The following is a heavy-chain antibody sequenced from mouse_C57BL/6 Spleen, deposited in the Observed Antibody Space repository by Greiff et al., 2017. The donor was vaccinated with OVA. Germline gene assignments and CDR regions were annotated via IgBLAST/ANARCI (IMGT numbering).Heavy chain of an antibody. Sequence: VQLMESGAELVKPGASVKISCKASGYAFSSYWMNWVKQRPGKGLEWIGQIYPGDGDTNYNGKFKGKATLTADKSSSTAYMQLSSLTSEDSAVYFCARDDYEGFAYWGQGTLVTVSA. CDR3: ARDDYEGFAY. V-gene: IGHV1-80*01. J-gene: IGHJ3*01. CDR1: GYAFSSYW. D-gene: IGHD2-4*01. CDR2: IYPGDGDT.